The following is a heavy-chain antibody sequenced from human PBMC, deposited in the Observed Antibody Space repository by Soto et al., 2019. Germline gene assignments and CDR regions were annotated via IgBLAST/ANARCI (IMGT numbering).Heavy chain of an antibody. V-gene: IGHV3-33*01. CDR1: GFSFRTYV. CDR3: AIDVSQDVAGGSLGWLEP. CDR2: IWLDGSNK. D-gene: IGHD6-19*01. Sequence: QVHLVESGGGVVQPGRSLRLSCAASGFSFRTYVMHWVRQSPGKGLAWVAIIWLDGSNKYYADSVKGRFTITRDDSKITLYLQMNNLRGEETAVYCCAIDVSQDVAGGSLGWLEPWGQGTLVTVSS. J-gene: IGHJ5*02.